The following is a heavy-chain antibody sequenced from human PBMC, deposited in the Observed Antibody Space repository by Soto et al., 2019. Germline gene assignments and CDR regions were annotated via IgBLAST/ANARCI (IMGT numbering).Heavy chain of an antibody. CDR3: AREIPSPGNWYFDL. CDR1: GFTFSSHD. V-gene: IGHV3-13*04. Sequence: EVQLVESGGGLVQPGGSLRLSCAASGFTFSSHDMHWVRQGTGKGLEWVSGVDTAGGTYYPVSVKGRFAISRDNAKNSLYLHMTSLGATDTAVYYCAREIPSPGNWYFDLWGRGTLVTVSS. CDR2: VDTAGGT. D-gene: IGHD2-2*01. J-gene: IGHJ2*01.